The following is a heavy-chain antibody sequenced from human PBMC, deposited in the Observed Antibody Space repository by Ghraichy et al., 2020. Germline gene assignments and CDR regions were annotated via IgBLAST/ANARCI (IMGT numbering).Heavy chain of an antibody. J-gene: IGHJ5*02. CDR1: GGSVSSGSYY. V-gene: IGHV4-61*01. Sequence: SETLSLTCTVSGGSVSSGSYYWSWIRQPPGKGLEWIGYIYYSGSTNYNPSLKSRVTISVDTSKNQFSLKLSSVTAADTAVYYCARGELRGGPFDPWGQGTLVTVSS. D-gene: IGHD1-1*01. CDR2: IYYSGST. CDR3: ARGELRGGPFDP.